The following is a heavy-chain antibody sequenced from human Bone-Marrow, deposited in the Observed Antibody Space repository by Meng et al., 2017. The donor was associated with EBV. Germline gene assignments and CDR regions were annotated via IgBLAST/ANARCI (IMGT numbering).Heavy chain of an antibody. V-gene: IGHV3-74*01. CDR2: TNEDGGIT. J-gene: IGHJ4*02. Sequence: DVELWESGGGLVQPGGSMSLSLVVSGFSFCRVWRHGVRQVPGKGLVWVARTNEDGGITTYADSVKGRFIISRDNTRNTLYLQMYGLRDDDTGVYFCSRDLAGPFDDWGQGTLVTVSS. CDR1: GFSFCRVW. CDR3: SRDLAGPFDD.